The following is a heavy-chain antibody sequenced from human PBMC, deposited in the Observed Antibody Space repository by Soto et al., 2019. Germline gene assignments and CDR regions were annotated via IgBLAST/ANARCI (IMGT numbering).Heavy chain of an antibody. J-gene: IGHJ6*03. Sequence: GESLKISCKGSGYGFTSYWIGWVRQMPGKGLEWMGIIYPGDSDTRYSPSFQGQVTISADKSISTAYLQWSSLKASDTAMYYCARQGRRDPFNYDYIWGSYRHYYYYYMDVWGKGTTVTVSS. CDR2: IYPGDSDT. D-gene: IGHD3-16*02. CDR3: ARQGRRDPFNYDYIWGSYRHYYYYYMDV. V-gene: IGHV5-51*01. CDR1: GYGFTSYW.